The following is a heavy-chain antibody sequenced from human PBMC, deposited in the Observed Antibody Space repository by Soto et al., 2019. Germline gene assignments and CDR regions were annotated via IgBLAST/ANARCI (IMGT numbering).Heavy chain of an antibody. D-gene: IGHD3-3*01. CDR3: TTPYYDFWSGYFAVDANYGMDV. Sequence: GGSLRLCCTASGFTFRNAWMNGLRQAPRKGLECVGRIKSKTDGGTSDYAAPVKGRFTISRDDSKNTLYLQMNSLKTEDTAVYYCTTPYYDFWSGYFAVDANYGMDVWGQGTTVTVSS. V-gene: IGHV3-15*07. CDR1: GFTFRNAW. J-gene: IGHJ6*02. CDR2: IKSKTDGGTS.